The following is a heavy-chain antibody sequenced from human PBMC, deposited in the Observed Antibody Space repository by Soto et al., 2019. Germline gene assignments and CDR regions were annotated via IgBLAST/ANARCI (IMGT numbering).Heavy chain of an antibody. D-gene: IGHD2-2*02. CDR2: ISGSGGST. J-gene: IGHJ4*02. V-gene: IGHV3-23*01. Sequence: GGSLRLSCAASGFTFSSYAMSWVRQAPGKGLEWVSAISGSGGSTYYADSVKGRFTISRDNSKNTLYLQMNSLRAEDTAVYYCAKDHCSSTSCYNSIDYWGQGTLVTVSS. CDR3: AKDHCSSTSCYNSIDY. CDR1: GFTFSSYA.